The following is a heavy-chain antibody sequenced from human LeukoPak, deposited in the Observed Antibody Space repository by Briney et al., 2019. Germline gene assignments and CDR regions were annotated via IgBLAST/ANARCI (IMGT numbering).Heavy chain of an antibody. CDR2: IYYSGST. J-gene: IGHJ5*02. CDR1: GYSISSGYY. CDR3: ARGQGATVPQVGKNWFDP. D-gene: IGHD1-26*01. V-gene: IGHV4-38-2*02. Sequence: PSETLSLTCTVSGYSISSGYYWGWIRQPPGEGLEWIGSIYYSGSTYYNPSLKSRVTISVDTSKNQFSLKLSSVTAADTAVYYCARGQGATVPQVGKNWFDPWGQGTRVIVSS.